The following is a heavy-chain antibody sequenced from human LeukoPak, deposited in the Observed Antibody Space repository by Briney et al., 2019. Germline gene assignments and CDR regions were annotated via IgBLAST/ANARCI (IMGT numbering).Heavy chain of an antibody. CDR2: ISGSGGGT. V-gene: IGHV3-23*01. CDR3: AKDPLRVLGASISDY. CDR1: GFTFSSYA. J-gene: IGHJ4*02. D-gene: IGHD5-12*01. Sequence: GGSLRLSCAASGFTFSSYAMSWVRQTPEKGLEWVATISGSGGGTYYADSVKGRFIISRDDSENTLYLQLNSLRAEDTAVYYCAKDPLRVLGASISDYWGQGIPVTVSS.